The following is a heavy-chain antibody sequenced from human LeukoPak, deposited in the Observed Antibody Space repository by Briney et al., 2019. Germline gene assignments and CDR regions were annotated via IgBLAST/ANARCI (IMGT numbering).Heavy chain of an antibody. J-gene: IGHJ5*02. CDR2: IYHSGST. Sequence: KSSETLSLTCAVSGGSISSGGYSWSWIRQPPGKGLEWIGYIYHSGSTYYNPSLKSRVTISVDRSKNQFSLKLSSVTAADTAVYYCARVVYGSGSYYNEGWFDPWGQGTLVTVSS. V-gene: IGHV4-30-2*01. D-gene: IGHD3-10*01. CDR3: ARVVYGSGSYYNEGWFDP. CDR1: GGSISSGGYS.